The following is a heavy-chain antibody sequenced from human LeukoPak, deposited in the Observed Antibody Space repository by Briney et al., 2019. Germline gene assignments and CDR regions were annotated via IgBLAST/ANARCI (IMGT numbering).Heavy chain of an antibody. J-gene: IGHJ3*02. CDR2: IYYSGST. Sequence: PSETLSLTCTVSGGSISSYYWSWIRQPPGKGLEWIGYIYYSGSTNYNPSLKSRVTISVDTSKNQFSLKLSSVTAADTAVYYCARAYCSSTSCATGAFDIWGQGTMVTVSS. CDR1: GGSISSYY. D-gene: IGHD2-2*01. V-gene: IGHV4-59*01. CDR3: ARAYCSSTSCATGAFDI.